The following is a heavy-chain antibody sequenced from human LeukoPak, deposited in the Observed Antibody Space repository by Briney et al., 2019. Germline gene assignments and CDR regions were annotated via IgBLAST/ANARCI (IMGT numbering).Heavy chain of an antibody. J-gene: IGHJ5*02. Sequence: SETLSLTCTVSGGSISSYYWSWIRQPPGKGLEWIGYIYYSGSTNYNPSLKSRVTISVDTSKNQFSLKLSSVTAADTAVYYCAREAVTSANWFGPWGQGTLVTVSS. CDR3: AREAVTSANWFGP. V-gene: IGHV4-59*01. D-gene: IGHD4-11*01. CDR2: IYYSGST. CDR1: GGSISSYY.